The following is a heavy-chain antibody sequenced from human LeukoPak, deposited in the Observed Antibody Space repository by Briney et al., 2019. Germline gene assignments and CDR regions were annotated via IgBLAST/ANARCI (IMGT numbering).Heavy chain of an antibody. V-gene: IGHV4-4*07. D-gene: IGHD6-13*01. J-gene: IGHJ6*02. CDR1: GGSISSYY. CDR2: IYTSGST. Sequence: SETLSLTRTVSGGSISSYYWSWIRQPAGKGLEWIGRIYTSGSTNYNPSLKSRVTMSVDTSKNQFSLKLSSVTAADTAVYYCARDIGSSWTPSFYYYYGMDVWGQGTTVTVSS. CDR3: ARDIGSSWTPSFYYYYGMDV.